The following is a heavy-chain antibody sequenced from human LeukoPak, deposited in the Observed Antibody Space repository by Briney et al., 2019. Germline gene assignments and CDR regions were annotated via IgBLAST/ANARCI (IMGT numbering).Heavy chain of an antibody. CDR3: AKGDYGDDHAFDI. CDR1: GFTFSSYT. Sequence: GGSPRLSCAASGFTFSSYTMTWVRQAPGKGLEWVSSIIRGSGYIYYADSVKGRFTISRDNPKNSLYLQMNSLRAEDTAVYYCAKGDYGDDHAFDIWGQGTMVTVSS. V-gene: IGHV3-21*01. CDR2: IIRGSGYI. J-gene: IGHJ3*02. D-gene: IGHD4-17*01.